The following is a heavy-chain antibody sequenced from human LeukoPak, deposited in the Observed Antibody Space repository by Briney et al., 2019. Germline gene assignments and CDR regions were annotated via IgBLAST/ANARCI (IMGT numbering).Heavy chain of an antibody. CDR3: ARVTLTALGAGTFNWFDP. CDR2: IIPIFGTA. V-gene: IGHV1-69*05. J-gene: IGHJ5*02. CDR1: GGSFSSYA. D-gene: IGHD6-19*01. Sequence: SVKVSCKASGGSFSSYAISWVRQAPGQGLEWMGGIIPIFGTANYAQKFQGRVTITTDESTSTAYMELGSLRSEDTAVYYCARVTLTALGAGTFNWFDPWGQGTLVTVSS.